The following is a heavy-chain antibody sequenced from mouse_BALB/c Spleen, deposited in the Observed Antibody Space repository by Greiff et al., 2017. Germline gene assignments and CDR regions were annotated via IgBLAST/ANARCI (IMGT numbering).Heavy chain of an antibody. D-gene: IGHD2-3*01. V-gene: IGHV5-6-2*01. Sequence: EVQVVESGGGLVKLGGSLKLSCAASGFTFSSYYMSWVRQTPEKRLELVAAINSNGGSTYYPDTVKGRFTISRDNAKNTLYLQMSSLKSEDTALYYCARHGDGYYDYWGQGTTLTVSS. CDR2: INSNGGST. CDR1: GFTFSSYY. CDR3: ARHGDGYYDY. J-gene: IGHJ2*01.